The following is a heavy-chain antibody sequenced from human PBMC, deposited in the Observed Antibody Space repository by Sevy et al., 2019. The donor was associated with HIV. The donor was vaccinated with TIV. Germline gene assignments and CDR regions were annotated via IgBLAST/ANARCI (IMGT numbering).Heavy chain of an antibody. D-gene: IGHD3-22*01. Sequence: SETLSLTCTVSGGSISSSSYYWGWIRQSPGKGLEWIGSMYYSGSTYYNPSLKSRVTISVDTSKNQFSLKLSSVTAADTAVYYCARAGDYYDSSGYKSDPEYFQHWGQGTLVTVSS. CDR2: MYYSGST. J-gene: IGHJ1*01. V-gene: IGHV4-39*01. CDR3: ARAGDYYDSSGYKSDPEYFQH. CDR1: GGSISSSSYY.